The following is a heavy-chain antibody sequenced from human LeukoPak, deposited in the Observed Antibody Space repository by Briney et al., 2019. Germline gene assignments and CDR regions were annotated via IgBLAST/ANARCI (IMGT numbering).Heavy chain of an antibody. CDR2: ISSAGTYI. J-gene: IGHJ5*02. V-gene: IGHV3-21*01. D-gene: IGHD4-17*01. CDR3: ARDARGYGDPSWFDP. CDR1: GFTFTSYS. Sequence: GGSLRLSCTASGFTFTSYSMHWVRQAPGKGLEWVSSISSAGTYIYYADSLKGRFTISRDNAKNSLYLQMSSLTAEDTAVYYCARDARGYGDPSWFDPWGQGTLVTVSS.